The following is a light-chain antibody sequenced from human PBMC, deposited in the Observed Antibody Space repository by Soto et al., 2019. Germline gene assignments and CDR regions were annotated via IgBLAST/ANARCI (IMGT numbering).Light chain of an antibody. Sequence: EVVLTQSPGTLSLSPGERATLSRRASQSVSSSYLAWYQQKPGQAPRLLIYGASSRATGIPDRFSGSGSGTHFTLTIRRLEPEDFAVYYCQQYGSSPWTFGQGTKVDIK. CDR3: QQYGSSPWT. J-gene: IGKJ1*01. CDR1: QSVSSSY. V-gene: IGKV3-20*01. CDR2: GAS.